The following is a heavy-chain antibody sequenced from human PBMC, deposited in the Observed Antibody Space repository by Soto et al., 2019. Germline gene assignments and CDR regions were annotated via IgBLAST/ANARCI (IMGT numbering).Heavy chain of an antibody. V-gene: IGHV4-59*01. CDR3: ARGDGDYEY. J-gene: IGHJ4*02. Sequence: QVQLQESGPGLVKPSETLSLTCTVSGGSISGSYWSWIRQPPGKGLEWIGYIYDSGSTGYNPSLKSRVTISVDTSKNQYSLKLSSVTAADTAVFYCARGDGDYEYWGQGTLVTVSS. CDR2: IYDSGST. CDR1: GGSISGSY. D-gene: IGHD4-17*01.